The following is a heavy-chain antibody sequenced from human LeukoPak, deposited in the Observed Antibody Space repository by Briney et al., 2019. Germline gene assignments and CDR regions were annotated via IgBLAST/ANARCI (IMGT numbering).Heavy chain of an antibody. CDR2: IDYSGRT. CDR1: GGXISSGGYF. D-gene: IGHD6-6*01. J-gene: IGHJ4*02. V-gene: IGHV4-31*03. Sequence: SQTLSLTCTVSGGXISSGGYFWSWIRQHPGKGLEWIGYIDYSGRTYYNPSLKSRVTISVDTSKNQFSLKLSSVTAADTAVYYCATNGGQYSIAWYYFDYWGQGTLVTVSS. CDR3: ATNGGQYSIAWYYFDY.